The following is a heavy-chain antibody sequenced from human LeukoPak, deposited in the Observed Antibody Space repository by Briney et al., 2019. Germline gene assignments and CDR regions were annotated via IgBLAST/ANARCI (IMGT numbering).Heavy chain of an antibody. Sequence: SETLSLTCAVYGGSFSGYYWSWIRQPPGKGLEWIGEINHSGSTNYNPSLKSRVTISVDTSKNQFSLKLSSVTAADTAVYYCASGAAIAVAGNGFDPWGQGTLVTVSS. J-gene: IGHJ5*02. D-gene: IGHD6-19*01. V-gene: IGHV4-34*01. CDR3: ASGAAIAVAGNGFDP. CDR1: GGSFSGYY. CDR2: INHSGST.